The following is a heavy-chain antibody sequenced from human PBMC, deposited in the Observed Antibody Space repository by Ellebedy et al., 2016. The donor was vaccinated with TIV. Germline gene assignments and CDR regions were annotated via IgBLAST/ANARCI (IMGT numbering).Heavy chain of an antibody. CDR2: ISYDGSNK. Sequence: GESLKISCAASGFTFSSYAMHWVRQAPGKGLEWVAVISYDGSNKYYADSVKGRFTISRDNSKNTLYLQMNSLRAEDTAVYYCARGYSRFLEWLCGYWGQGTLVTVSS. V-gene: IGHV3-30-3*01. CDR3: ARGYSRFLEWLCGY. D-gene: IGHD3-3*01. J-gene: IGHJ4*02. CDR1: GFTFSSYA.